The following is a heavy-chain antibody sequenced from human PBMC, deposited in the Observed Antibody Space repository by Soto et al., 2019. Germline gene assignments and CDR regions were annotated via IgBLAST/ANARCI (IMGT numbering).Heavy chain of an antibody. J-gene: IGHJ6*02. CDR2: ISGSGKDT. Sequence: GGSLRLSCAASGFTFSNYRMNWVREAPGKGLEWVASISGSGKDTFYRDSVKGRFTISRDNAESSLVLQMNSLTVDDTAVYHCARVHLVRTSSYYCGMDVWGPGTTVTVSS. D-gene: IGHD6-6*01. CDR1: GFTFSNYR. V-gene: IGHV3-21*06. CDR3: ARVHLVRTSSYYCGMDV.